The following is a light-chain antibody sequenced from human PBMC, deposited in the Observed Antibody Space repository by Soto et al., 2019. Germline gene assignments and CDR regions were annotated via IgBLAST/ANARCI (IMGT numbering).Light chain of an antibody. Sequence: QSVLTQPRSVSGSPGQSVTISCTGTSSDVGGYNYVSWYHQHPGKAPKLLIYVTQRPSGVPDRFSGSKSGNTASLTISGLQAEDEADYYCCSYAGSHFLFGGGTKVTVL. J-gene: IGLJ2*01. CDR2: VT. CDR3: CSYAGSHFL. V-gene: IGLV2-11*01. CDR1: SSDVGGYNY.